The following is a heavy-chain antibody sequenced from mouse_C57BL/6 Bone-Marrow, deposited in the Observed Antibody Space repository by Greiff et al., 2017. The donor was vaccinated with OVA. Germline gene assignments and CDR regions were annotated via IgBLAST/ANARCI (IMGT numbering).Heavy chain of an antibody. V-gene: IGHV2-2*01. CDR2: IWSGGST. D-gene: IGHD2-1*01. CDR3: ARKGGNREVWYFDV. Sequence: VQLQESGPGLVQPSQSLSITCTVSGFSLTSYGVHWVRQSPGKGLEWLGVIWSGGSTDYNAAFISRLSISKDNSKSQVFFKMNSLQADDTAIYYCARKGGNREVWYFDVWGTGTTVTVSS. CDR1: GFSLTSYG. J-gene: IGHJ1*03.